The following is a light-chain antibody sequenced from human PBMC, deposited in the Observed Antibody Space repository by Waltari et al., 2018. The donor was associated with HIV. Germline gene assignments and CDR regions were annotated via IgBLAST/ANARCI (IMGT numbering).Light chain of an antibody. CDR1: SGDVGTYNL. J-gene: IGLJ2*01. V-gene: IGLV2-23*01. Sequence: QSALTQPASVSGSPGHSIPISFTGGSGDVGTYNLVSWYQRLPGSAPKLIIYEATKRPSGVSNRFSGSKSGGTASLTISGLQADDEGHYYCCSYAGTVVFGGGTELTVL. CDR3: CSYAGTVV. CDR2: EAT.